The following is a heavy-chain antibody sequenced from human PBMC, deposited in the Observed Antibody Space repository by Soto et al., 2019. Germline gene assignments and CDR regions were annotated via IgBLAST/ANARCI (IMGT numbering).Heavy chain of an antibody. Sequence: PSETLSLTCTVSGGSISSYYWSWIRQPPGKGLEWIGYIYYSGSTNYNPSLKSRVTISVDTSKNQFSLKLSSVTAADTAVYYCARHNRVGAIHYFDYWGQGTLVTVSS. D-gene: IGHD1-26*01. CDR1: GGSISSYY. CDR3: ARHNRVGAIHYFDY. CDR2: IYYSGST. J-gene: IGHJ4*02. V-gene: IGHV4-59*08.